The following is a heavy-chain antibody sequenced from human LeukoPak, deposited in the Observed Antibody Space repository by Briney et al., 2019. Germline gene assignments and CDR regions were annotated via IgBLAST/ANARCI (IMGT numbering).Heavy chain of an antibody. CDR1: GFTFSSYE. V-gene: IGHV3-48*03. D-gene: IGHD3-10*01. CDR2: ISSSGSTI. Sequence: GGSLRLSCAASGFTFSSYEMNWVRQAPGKGLEWVSYISSSGSTIYYADSVKGRFTISRDNAKNSLYLQMNSLRAEDTAVYYCASSRIWFGELLNYWGQGTLVTVSS. CDR3: ASSRIWFGELLNY. J-gene: IGHJ4*02.